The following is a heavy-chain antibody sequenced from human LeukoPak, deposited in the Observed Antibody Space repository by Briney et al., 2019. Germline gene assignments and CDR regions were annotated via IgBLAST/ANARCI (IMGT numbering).Heavy chain of an antibody. CDR2: ITTGRGET. D-gene: IGHD6-19*01. V-gene: IGHV1-3*03. J-gene: IGHJ4*02. CDR1: GYTFTDYA. CDR3: ARGGKQWRGGNYFDS. Sequence: ASVKVSCKASGYTFTDYALHWVRQAPGQSLEWMGWITTGRGETRYSQEFQRRNTFTRDTSASTVYMDLSDLRSEDTAVYYCARGGKQWRGGNYFDSWGQGTLVAVSS.